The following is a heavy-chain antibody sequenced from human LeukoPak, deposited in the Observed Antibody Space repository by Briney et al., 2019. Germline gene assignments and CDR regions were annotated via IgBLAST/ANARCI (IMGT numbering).Heavy chain of an antibody. CDR1: GFTVSSNY. CDR3: ARDGNWYYDFWSGFRANNWFDP. D-gene: IGHD3-3*01. V-gene: IGHV3-53*01. J-gene: IGHJ5*02. Sequence: GGSLRLYCAASGFTVSSNYTSWVRQAPGKGLEWVSVIYSGGSTYYADSVKGRFTISRDNSKNTLYLQMNSLRAEDTAVYYCARDGNWYYDFWSGFRANNWFDPWGQGTLVTVSS. CDR2: IYSGGST.